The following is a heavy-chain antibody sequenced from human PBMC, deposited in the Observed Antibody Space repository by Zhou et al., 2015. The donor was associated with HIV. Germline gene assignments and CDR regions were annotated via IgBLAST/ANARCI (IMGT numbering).Heavy chain of an antibody. Sequence: QVQLVQSGAEVKESGSSVKVSCKASGDTFKNYAITWVRQAPGRGLEWMGGIIPMFGTATYAQNFQDRLTITADKSTNTAYMDLRSLRSEDTAVYYCARDRGGATRPDWRYFDLWGRGTLVTVSS. V-gene: IGHV1-69*06. CDR2: IIPMFGTA. CDR1: GDTFKNYA. J-gene: IGHJ2*01. CDR3: ARDRGGATRPDWRYFDL. D-gene: IGHD6-6*01.